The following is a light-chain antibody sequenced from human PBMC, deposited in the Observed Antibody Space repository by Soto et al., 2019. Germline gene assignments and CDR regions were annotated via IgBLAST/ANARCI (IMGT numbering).Light chain of an antibody. Sequence: EIVLTQSPDTLSLSPGERATLSCRASQSVSSSYLAWYQQKPGQAPRLLIYGASSRATGIPDSFSGSGSGTDFTLTISRLEPEDFAVYYCQQYGSSPYTFGQGTKVDIK. V-gene: IGKV3-20*01. CDR3: QQYGSSPYT. J-gene: IGKJ2*01. CDR1: QSVSSSY. CDR2: GAS.